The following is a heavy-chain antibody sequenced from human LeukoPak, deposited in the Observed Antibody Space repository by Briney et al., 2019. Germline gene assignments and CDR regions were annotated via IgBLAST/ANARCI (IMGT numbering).Heavy chain of an antibody. CDR2: IYSGGST. J-gene: IGHJ3*02. CDR1: GFTVSNNY. V-gene: IGHV3-66*01. CDR3: ARVTPDGAFDI. D-gene: IGHD2-15*01. Sequence: PGGSLRLSCATSGFTVSNNYMRWVRQAPGKGLEWVSLIYSGGSTYYADSVKGRFIISRDNSKNTLYLQMNSLRAEDTAVYYCARVTPDGAFDIWGQGTMVTVSS.